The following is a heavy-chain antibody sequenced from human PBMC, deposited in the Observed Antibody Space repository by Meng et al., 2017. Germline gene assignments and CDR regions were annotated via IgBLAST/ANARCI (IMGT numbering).Heavy chain of an antibody. CDR1: GYSFTSYW. J-gene: IGHJ3*02. Sequence: KVPCKGSGYSFTSYWIGWVRQMPGKGLEWMGIIYPGDSDTRYSPSFQGQVNISADKSISTAYLQWSSLTASDTAMYYCARQKLNLNYYYSSGHYSDAFDIWGQGTMVTVSS. D-gene: IGHD3-22*01. CDR2: IYPGDSDT. V-gene: IGHV5-51*01. CDR3: ARQKLNLNYYYSSGHYSDAFDI.